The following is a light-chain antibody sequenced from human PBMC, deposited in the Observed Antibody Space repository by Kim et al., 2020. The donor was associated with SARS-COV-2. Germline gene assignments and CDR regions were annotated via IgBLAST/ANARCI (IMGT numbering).Light chain of an antibody. CDR2: AAS. Sequence: AIRMTQSPSSFSASTGDRVTITCRASQGISSYLAWYQQKPGKAPKLLIYAASTLQSGVPSRFSGSGSGTDFTLTINCLQSEDFATYYCRQYYSYPRTFGEETKVGIK. J-gene: IGKJ4*02. CDR1: QGISSY. V-gene: IGKV1-8*01. CDR3: RQYYSYPRT.